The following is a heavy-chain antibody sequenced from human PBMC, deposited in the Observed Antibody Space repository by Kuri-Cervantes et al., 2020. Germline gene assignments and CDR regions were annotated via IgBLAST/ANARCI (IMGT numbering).Heavy chain of an antibody. CDR3: ARVGGGGVYMDV. CDR1: GYNSASYS. V-gene: IGHV1-3*01. J-gene: IGHJ6*03. CDR2: IYGGSGET. D-gene: IGHD3-16*01. Sequence: ASVKVSCKPSGYNSASYSMHWVRQGPGQRLEWMGWIYGGSGETKYSQNFQDRLTITWDTAASTAHMELSSLTSEDTAVYYCARVGGGGVYMDVWGKGTTVTVSS.